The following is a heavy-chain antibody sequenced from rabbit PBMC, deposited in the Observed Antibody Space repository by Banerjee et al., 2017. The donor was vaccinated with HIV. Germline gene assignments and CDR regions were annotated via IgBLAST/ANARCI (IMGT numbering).Heavy chain of an antibody. D-gene: IGHD6-1*01. CDR3: ARDRNGYTFYFNL. Sequence: QEQLEESGGDLVKPEGSLTLTCTASGFSFSSSYWICWVRQAPGKGLEWIGCINTGNGGTYYASWAKGRFTISKTSSTTVTLQMTSLTAADTATYFCARDRNGYTFYFNLWGQGTLVTVS. CDR1: GFSFSSSYW. J-gene: IGHJ4*01. CDR2: INTGNGGT. V-gene: IGHV1S45*01.